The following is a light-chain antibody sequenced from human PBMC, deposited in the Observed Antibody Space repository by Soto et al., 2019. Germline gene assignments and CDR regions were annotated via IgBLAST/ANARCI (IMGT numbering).Light chain of an antibody. CDR3: QQYNNWPPYT. V-gene: IGKV3-15*01. J-gene: IGKJ2*01. Sequence: EIVMTQSPATLSVSPGERATVSCRASQSVSSNLAWYQQKPGQAPRLLIYGASARATSIPARFSGSGSGTEFTHTITSLLSEDFAVYYCQQYNNWPPYTFGQGTKLEIK. CDR2: GAS. CDR1: QSVSSN.